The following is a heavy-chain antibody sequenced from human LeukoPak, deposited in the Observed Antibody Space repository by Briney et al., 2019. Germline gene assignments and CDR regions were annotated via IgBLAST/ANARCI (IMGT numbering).Heavy chain of an antibody. D-gene: IGHD1-1*01. V-gene: IGHV3-48*01. J-gene: IGHJ3*02. CDR3: ARGATTGRGAFDI. CDR1: GFIFSSYS. CDR2: ISSSNSSI. Sequence: GGSLRLSCAASGFIFSSYSMNWVRQAPGKGLDWVSYISSSNSSIYYAGSVKGRFTVSRDNAKNSLYLQMNSLRADDTAVYYCARGATTGRGAFDIWSQGTMVTVSS.